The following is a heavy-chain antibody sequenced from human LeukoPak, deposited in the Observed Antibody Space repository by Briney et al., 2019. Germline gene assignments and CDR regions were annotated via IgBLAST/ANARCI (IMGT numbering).Heavy chain of an antibody. CDR2: INHSGST. J-gene: IGHJ4*02. V-gene: IGHV4-34*01. CDR3: ARGDRYNSNWPFDY. CDR1: GGSFSGYY. D-gene: IGHD6-13*01. Sequence: SETLSLTCAVYGGSFSGYYWSWIRQPPGKGLEWIGEINHSGSTNYNPSLKSRVTISVDMSKNQFSLKLTSVTAADMAVYYCARGDRYNSNWPFDYWGQGTLVTVSS.